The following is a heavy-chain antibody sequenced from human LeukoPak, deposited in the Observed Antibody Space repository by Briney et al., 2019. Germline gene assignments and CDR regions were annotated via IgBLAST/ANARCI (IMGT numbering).Heavy chain of an antibody. Sequence: SETLSLTCTVSGGSISSYYWGWIRQPAGKGLEWIGRIYTSGSTNYNPSLKSRVTMSVDTSKNQFSLKLSSVTAADTAVYYCARSDSSGYPHYYYMDVWGKGTTVTISS. CDR1: GGSISSYY. CDR2: IYTSGST. J-gene: IGHJ6*03. D-gene: IGHD3-22*01. V-gene: IGHV4-4*07. CDR3: ARSDSSGYPHYYYMDV.